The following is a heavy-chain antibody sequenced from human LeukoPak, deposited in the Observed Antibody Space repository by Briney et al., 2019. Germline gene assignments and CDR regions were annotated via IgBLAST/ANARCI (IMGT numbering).Heavy chain of an antibody. V-gene: IGHV1-18*01. Sequence: ASVKVSCKASGYTFTSYGISWVRQAPGQGLEWMGWISAYNGNTNYAQKLQGRVTMTTDTSTSTAYMELGSLRSDDTAVYYCARDQGIYDSSGYYDYWGQGTLVTVSS. CDR2: ISAYNGNT. CDR3: ARDQGIYDSSGYYDY. CDR1: GYTFTSYG. J-gene: IGHJ4*02. D-gene: IGHD3-22*01.